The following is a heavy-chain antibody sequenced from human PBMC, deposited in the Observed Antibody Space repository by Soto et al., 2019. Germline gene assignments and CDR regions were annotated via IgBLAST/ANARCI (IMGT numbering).Heavy chain of an antibody. CDR1: VYTFTSYD. CDR3: ARRGRDGYNLRY. Sequence: GXSVKVSCKASVYTFTSYDINWVRQATGQGLEWMGWMNPSSGNTGYAQKFQGRVTMTRNTSISTAYMELSSMRSEDTAVYYCARRGRDGYNLRYWGQGTLVTASS. V-gene: IGHV1-8*01. J-gene: IGHJ4*02. D-gene: IGHD5-12*01. CDR2: MNPSSGNT.